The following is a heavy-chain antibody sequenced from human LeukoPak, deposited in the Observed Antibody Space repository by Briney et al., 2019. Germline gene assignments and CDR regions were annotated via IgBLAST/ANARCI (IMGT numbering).Heavy chain of an antibody. CDR2: INHSGST. D-gene: IGHD1-26*01. CDR1: GGSFSGYY. V-gene: IGHV4-34*01. Sequence: PSETLSLTCAVYGGSFSGYYWSWIRQPPGKGLEWIGEINHSGSTNYNPSLKSRVTISVDTSKSQFSLKLSSVTAADTAVYYCARDAVGATHTEYFQHWGQGTLVTVSS. J-gene: IGHJ1*01. CDR3: ARDAVGATHTEYFQH.